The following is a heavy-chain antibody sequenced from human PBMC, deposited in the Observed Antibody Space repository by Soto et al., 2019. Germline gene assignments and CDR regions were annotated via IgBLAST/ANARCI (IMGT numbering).Heavy chain of an antibody. J-gene: IGHJ4*02. CDR3: ARGGGQLVRGFDS. CDR2: INGDGVST. V-gene: IGHV3-74*01. Sequence: EVQLVESGGGLVQPGGSLRLSCAASGFTFSGDWMHWVRQTAGKGLVWVSRINGDGVSTNYADSVKGGFTISRDSAKITLYLQMNSLGAEDTAVYYLARGGGQLVRGFDSWGQGTLVTVSS. CDR1: GFTFSGDW. D-gene: IGHD6-6*01.